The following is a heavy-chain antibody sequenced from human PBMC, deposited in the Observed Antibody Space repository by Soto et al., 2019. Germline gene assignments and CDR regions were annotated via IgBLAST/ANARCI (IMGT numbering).Heavy chain of an antibody. CDR1: GLSLSTTDEA. J-gene: IGHJ5*02. D-gene: IGHD2-21*01. CDR2: IYWDDDN. CDR3: AHYLSPIPAGWFGP. Sequence: QITLKESGPTLVKPTQTLTLTCTFSGLSLSTTDEAVAWIRQPPGKALEWLALIYWDDDNRYNPTLKTRLTITKDTSKNQVALTLTTMDPVDTATYYCAHYLSPIPAGWFGPWGQGILVTVSS. V-gene: IGHV2-5*02.